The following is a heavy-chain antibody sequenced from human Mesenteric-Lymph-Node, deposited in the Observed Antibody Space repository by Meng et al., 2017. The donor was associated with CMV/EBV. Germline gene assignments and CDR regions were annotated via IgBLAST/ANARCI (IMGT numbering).Heavy chain of an antibody. CDR1: GGSFSGYY. Sequence: GYGGSFSGYYWSWIRQPPGKGLEWIGEINHSGSTNYNPSLKSRVTISVDTSKNQFSLKLSSVTAADTAVYYCARRGGYNWTPRYFDYWGQGTLVTVSS. CDR3: ARRGGYNWTPRYFDY. D-gene: IGHD1-20*01. V-gene: IGHV4-34*01. J-gene: IGHJ4*02. CDR2: INHSGST.